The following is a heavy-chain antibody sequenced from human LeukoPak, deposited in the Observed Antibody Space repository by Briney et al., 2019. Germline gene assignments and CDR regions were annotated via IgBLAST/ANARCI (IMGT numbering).Heavy chain of an antibody. J-gene: IGHJ4*02. V-gene: IGHV1-69*04. Sequence: SVTVSCKASGGTFTNYAINWVRQAPGQGLEWMGRIIPILDVTNYAQKFQGRATITADQSTSTAYMELSSLRSEDTAVYYCARGGGVDILTGFQYWGQGTLVTVSS. D-gene: IGHD3-9*01. CDR1: GGTFTNYA. CDR3: ARGGGVDILTGFQY. CDR2: IIPILDVT.